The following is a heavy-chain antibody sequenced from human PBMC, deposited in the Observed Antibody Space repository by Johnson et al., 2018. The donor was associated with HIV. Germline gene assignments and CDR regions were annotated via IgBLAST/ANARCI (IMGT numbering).Heavy chain of an antibody. CDR1: GFTFSSYW. CDR2: IKQDGRDK. D-gene: IGHD3-10*01. J-gene: IGHJ3*02. Sequence: VQLVESGGGLVQPGGSLRLSCAASGFTFSSYWMSWVRQAPGKGLEWVANIKQDGRDKYYVDSVKGRFTISRDNAKNSLYLQMNSLRAEDTAVYYCARTRHYYEAFDIWGQGTMVTVSS. V-gene: IGHV3-7*01. CDR3: ARTRHYYEAFDI.